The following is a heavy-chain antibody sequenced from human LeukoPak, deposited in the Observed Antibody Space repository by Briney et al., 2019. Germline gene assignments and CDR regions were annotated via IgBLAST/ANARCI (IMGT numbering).Heavy chain of an antibody. Sequence: PGGSLRLSCAASGFTFSDCYMSWIRQAPGKGLEWVSYISSSGSTIYYADSVKGRFTISRDNAKNSLYLQMNSLRAEDTAVYYCARDRYSWNDDINWFDPWGQGTLVTVSS. CDR1: GFTFSDCY. V-gene: IGHV3-11*04. J-gene: IGHJ5*02. CDR3: ARDRYSWNDDINWFDP. D-gene: IGHD1-1*01. CDR2: ISSSGSTI.